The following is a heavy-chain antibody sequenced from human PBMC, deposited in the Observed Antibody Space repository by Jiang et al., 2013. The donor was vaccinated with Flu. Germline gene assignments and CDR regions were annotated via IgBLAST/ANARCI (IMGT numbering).Heavy chain of an antibody. V-gene: IGHV3-9*01. Sequence: QLVESGGGLVQPGRSLRLSCAASGFTFDDYAMHWVRQAPGKGLEWVSGISWNSGSIGYADSVKGRFTISRDNAKNSLYLQMNSLRAEDTALYYCARSYPYCSGGSCYSGDAFXIWGQGTMVTVSS. J-gene: IGHJ3*02. CDR2: ISWNSGSI. CDR1: GFTFDDYA. CDR3: ARSYPYCSGGSCYSGDAFXI. D-gene: IGHD2-15*01.